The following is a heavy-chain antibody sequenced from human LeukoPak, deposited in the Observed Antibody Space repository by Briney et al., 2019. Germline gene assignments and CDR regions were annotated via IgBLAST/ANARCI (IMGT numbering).Heavy chain of an antibody. CDR1: GFNFGIYG. CDR3: ARAYYYDTHGGYYYGMDV. CDR2: MWDDGTNE. J-gene: IGHJ6*02. V-gene: IGHV3-33*01. D-gene: IGHD3-22*01. Sequence: GGSLRLSCTASGFNFGIYGMHWVRQASGKGLEWVAVMWDDGTNEYYVESVKGRFTISRDNGKRTLHLQMNSLRVEDTAVYYCARAYYYDTHGGYYYGMDVWGQGTTVTVSS.